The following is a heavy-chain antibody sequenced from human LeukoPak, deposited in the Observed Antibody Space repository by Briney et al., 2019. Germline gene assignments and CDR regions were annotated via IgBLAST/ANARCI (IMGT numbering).Heavy chain of an antibody. CDR1: GFTFSSYA. CDR3: AKFVGMKVIHDVFDY. V-gene: IGHV3-30*18. CDR2: ISYDGSNK. J-gene: IGHJ4*02. Sequence: GGSLRLSCAASGFTFSSYAMSWVRQAPGKGLEWVAVISYDGSNKYYADSVKGRFTISRDNSKNTLYLQMNSLRAEDTAVYYCAKFVGMKVIHDVFDYWGQGTLVTVSS. D-gene: IGHD2/OR15-2a*01.